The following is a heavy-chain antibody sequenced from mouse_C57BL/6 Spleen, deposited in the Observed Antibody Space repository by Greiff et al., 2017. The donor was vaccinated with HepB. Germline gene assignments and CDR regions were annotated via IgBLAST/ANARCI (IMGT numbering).Heavy chain of an antibody. Sequence: VQLQESGAELMKPGASVKLSCKATGYTFTGYWIEWVKQRPGHGLEWIGEILPGSGSTNYNEKFKGKATFTADTSSNPAYMQLSSLTTEDSAIYYWARDYGSSSGFAYWGKGTLVTVSA. CDR1: GYTFTGYW. CDR2: ILPGSGST. V-gene: IGHV1-9*01. J-gene: IGHJ3*01. CDR3: ARDYGSSSGFAY. D-gene: IGHD1-1*01.